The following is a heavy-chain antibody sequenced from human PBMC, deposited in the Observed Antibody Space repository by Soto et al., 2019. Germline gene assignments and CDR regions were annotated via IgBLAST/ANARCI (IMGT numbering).Heavy chain of an antibody. Sequence: GGSLRLSCAASGFTFSSYSMNWVRQAPGKGLEWVSSISSSSSYIYYADSVKGRFTISRDNAKNSLYLQMNSLRAEDTAVYYCARNLYSSSYPFDYWGQGTLVTVSS. CDR2: ISSSSSYI. CDR3: ARNLYSSSYPFDY. V-gene: IGHV3-21*01. J-gene: IGHJ4*02. CDR1: GFTFSSYS. D-gene: IGHD6-6*01.